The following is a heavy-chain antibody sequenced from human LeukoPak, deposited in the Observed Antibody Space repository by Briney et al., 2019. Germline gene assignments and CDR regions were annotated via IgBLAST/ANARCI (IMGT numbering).Heavy chain of an antibody. J-gene: IGHJ4*02. CDR1: GFTFSSYA. V-gene: IGHV3-23*01. CDR2: INGSGGST. CDR3: AKESGYYEWDEFDY. Sequence: GGSLRLSCAASGFTFSSYAMSWVRQAPGKGLEWVSDINGSGGSTYYADAVKGRFTISRDNSKNTLYLQMNSLRAEDTAVYYCAKESGYYEWDEFDYWGQGTLVTVSS. D-gene: IGHD3-22*01.